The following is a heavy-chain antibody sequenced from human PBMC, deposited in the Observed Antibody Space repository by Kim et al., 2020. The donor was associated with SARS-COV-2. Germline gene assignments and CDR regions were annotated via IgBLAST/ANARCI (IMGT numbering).Heavy chain of an antibody. CDR2: IIPILGIA. D-gene: IGHD3-9*01. CDR1: GGTFSSYA. Sequence: SVKVSCKASGGTFSSYAISWVRQAPGQGLEWMGRIIPILGIANYAQKFQGRVTITADKSTSTAYMELSSLRSEDTAVYYCARPDDILTGYSIYYYYGMDGWGQGTTVTVSS. CDR3: ARPDDILTGYSIYYYYGMDG. J-gene: IGHJ6*02. V-gene: IGHV1-69*04.